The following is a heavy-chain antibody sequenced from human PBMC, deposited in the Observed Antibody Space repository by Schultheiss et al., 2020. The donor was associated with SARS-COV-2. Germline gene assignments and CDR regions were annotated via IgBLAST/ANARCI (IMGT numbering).Heavy chain of an antibody. J-gene: IGHJ6*02. D-gene: IGHD6-13*01. V-gene: IGHV4-59*08. Sequence: SETLSLTCTVSGGSISSYYWSWIRQPPGKGLEWIGYIYYSGSTNYNPSLKSRVTISVDTSKNQFSLKLSSVTAADTAVYYCARQVGYSSSWYHYYYYGMDVWGQGTTVTVSS. CDR1: GGSISSYY. CDR3: ARQVGYSSSWYHYYYYGMDV. CDR2: IYYSGST.